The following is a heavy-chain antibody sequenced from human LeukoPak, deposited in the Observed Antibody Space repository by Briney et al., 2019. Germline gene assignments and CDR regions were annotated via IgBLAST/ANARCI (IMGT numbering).Heavy chain of an antibody. J-gene: IGHJ5*02. D-gene: IGHD6-13*01. CDR2: IYTSGST. Sequence: SETLSLTCTVSGGSISSYYWSWIRQPAGKGLEWIGRIYTSGSTNYNPSLKSRVTMSVDTSKNQFSLKLSSATAADTAVYYCAREEVAAAAGTNWFDPWGQGTLVTVSS. CDR3: AREEVAAAAGTNWFDP. V-gene: IGHV4-4*07. CDR1: GGSISSYY.